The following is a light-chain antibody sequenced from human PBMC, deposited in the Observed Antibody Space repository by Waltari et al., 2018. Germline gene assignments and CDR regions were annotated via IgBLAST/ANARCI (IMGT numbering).Light chain of an antibody. CDR2: RDN. Sequence: VLTQPHSVSGSPGQTVTISCSRNIVNVDSEYVQWYQQRPDNAPTMVIYRDNKRPPGVPDRFSGSIDSSSNSASLVISGLKAEDEADYYCQSADDNYIPFFGGGTRLTVL. J-gene: IGLJ7*01. CDR1: IVNVDSEY. CDR3: QSADDNYIPF. V-gene: IGLV6-57*03.